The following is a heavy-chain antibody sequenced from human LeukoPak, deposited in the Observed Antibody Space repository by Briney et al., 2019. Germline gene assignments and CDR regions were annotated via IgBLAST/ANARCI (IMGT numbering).Heavy chain of an antibody. J-gene: IGHJ5*02. CDR2: IYYSGST. CDR3: ARVSHYYDSSGYLTPWGVDWFDP. CDR1: GGSISSGGYY. V-gene: IGHV4-31*03. Sequence: SQTLSLTCTVSGGSISSGGYYWSWIRQHPGKGLEWIGYIYYSGSTYYNPSLKSRVTISVDTSKNQFSLKLSSVTAADTAVYYCARVSHYYDSSGYLTPWGVDWFDPWGQGTLVTVSS. D-gene: IGHD3-22*01.